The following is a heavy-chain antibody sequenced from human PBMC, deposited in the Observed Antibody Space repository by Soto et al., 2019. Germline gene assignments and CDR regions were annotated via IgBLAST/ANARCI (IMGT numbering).Heavy chain of an antibody. CDR2: IYYSGST. Sequence: LSVTCTVLGGSIRSYGGSWIRQPAGKGLKWIGYIYYSGSTNYNPSLKSRVTISVDTSKNQFSLKLSSVTAADTAVYYCARGAWYDSSGYYPNWFDPWGQGTLVTVSS. D-gene: IGHD3-22*01. CDR3: ARGAWYDSSGYYPNWFDP. V-gene: IGHV4-59*01. CDR1: GGSIRSYG. J-gene: IGHJ5*02.